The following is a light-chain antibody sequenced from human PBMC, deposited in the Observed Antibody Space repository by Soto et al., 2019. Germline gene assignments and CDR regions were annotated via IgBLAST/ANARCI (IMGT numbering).Light chain of an antibody. CDR2: GTS. J-gene: IGKJ1*01. V-gene: IGKV3-20*01. CDR1: QTIGSSH. CDR3: QQYGSSPLWT. Sequence: EIVLTQSPGTLSLSPGERATLSCRASQTIGSSHLAWYQQQPGQAPRLLIYGTSSRATGIPDRFSGSGSGTEFTLTISRLEPEDFAVYYCQQYGSSPLWTFGKGTKVEIK.